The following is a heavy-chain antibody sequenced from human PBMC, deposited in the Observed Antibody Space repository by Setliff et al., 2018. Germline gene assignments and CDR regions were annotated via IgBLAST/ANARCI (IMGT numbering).Heavy chain of an antibody. CDR1: GGSVGSGNFY. J-gene: IGHJ5*02. D-gene: IGHD1-1*01. CDR3: ARTTGSTHNWLDP. V-gene: IGHV4-61*02. Sequence: SETLSLTCTVSGGSVGSGNFYWSWIRQTAGKGLEWIGRIHPSGSTNYNPSLKSRVTISVDTSKNQFSLKVSSVTAADTAVYYCARTTGSTHNWLDPWGPGTLVTVSS. CDR2: IHPSGST.